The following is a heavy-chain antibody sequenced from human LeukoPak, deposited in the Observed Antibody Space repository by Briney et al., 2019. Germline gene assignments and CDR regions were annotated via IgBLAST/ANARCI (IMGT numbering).Heavy chain of an antibody. J-gene: IGHJ4*02. V-gene: IGHV3-48*03. CDR1: GFTFSIYE. CDR3: GRNPYSGWYVDY. D-gene: IGHD6-19*01. CDR2: ISSGGRTI. Sequence: PGRSLRLSFASSGFTFSIYEMNRILQPPTNFLECVSYISSGGRTIYYADSVKGRFTISRDNAKNSLYLKMNSLRAEDTAVYYCGRNPYSGWYVDYWGQGIPVTVSS.